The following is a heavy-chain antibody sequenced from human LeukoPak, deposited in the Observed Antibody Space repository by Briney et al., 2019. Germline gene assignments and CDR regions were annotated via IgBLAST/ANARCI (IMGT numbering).Heavy chain of an antibody. Sequence: GGSLRLSCAASGFTFSISAMTWVRQAPGKGLEWVSAINSGGDDTVHADSVKGRLTISRDNSKNTLYLQMNSLRAEDTAIYYCAKDPPSSGWPNSFDYWGQGTLVTVSS. CDR3: AKDPPSSGWPNSFDY. D-gene: IGHD6-19*01. V-gene: IGHV3-23*01. J-gene: IGHJ4*02. CDR2: INSGGDDT. CDR1: GFTFSISA.